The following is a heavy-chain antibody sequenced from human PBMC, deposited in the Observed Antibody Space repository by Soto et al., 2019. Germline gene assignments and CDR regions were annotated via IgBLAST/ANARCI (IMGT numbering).Heavy chain of an antibody. J-gene: IGHJ4*02. CDR1: GGLFSSYA. CDR3: ARGCGGGTCYAGGDN. V-gene: IGHV1-69*06. CDR2: IIPIFDPP. Sequence: QVQLVQSGAEVKKPGSSVRLSCKVSGGLFSSYAISWVRQAPGQGLQWMGGIIPIFDPPKYAQKFQGRVPITADKDTRTDYLELSSLKSEDKSLYYSARGCGGGTCYAGGDNRGKGTLVSVPS. D-gene: IGHD2-15*01.